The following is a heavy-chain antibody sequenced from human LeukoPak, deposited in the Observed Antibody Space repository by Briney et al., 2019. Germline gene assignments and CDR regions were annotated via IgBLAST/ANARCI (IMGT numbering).Heavy chain of an antibody. CDR3: TRMNEWLSTPYDF. D-gene: IGHD3-3*01. CDR2: INQDGREK. CDR1: GFIFSKFW. Sequence: GGSLRHSCAASGFIFSKFWMSWVRQVPGKGLEWVANINQDGREKYFVDSVKGRFTISRDNARNSVSLQMNNLRAEDTAVYYCTRMNEWLSTPYDFWGQGVLVTVSS. V-gene: IGHV3-7*03. J-gene: IGHJ4*02.